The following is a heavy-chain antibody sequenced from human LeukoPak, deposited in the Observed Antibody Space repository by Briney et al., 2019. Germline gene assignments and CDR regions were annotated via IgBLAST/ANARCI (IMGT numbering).Heavy chain of an antibody. J-gene: IGHJ6*03. CDR3: ARAPSSYYDFWSGYYYYYYYMDV. Sequence: GTSVKVSCKASGFTFTSSAMQWVRQARGQRLEWIGWIVVGSGNTNYAQKFQERVTITRDMSTSTAYMELSSLRSEDTAVYYCARAPSSYYDFWSGYYYYYYYMDVWGKGTTVTVSS. D-gene: IGHD3-3*01. CDR2: IVVGSGNT. V-gene: IGHV1-58*02. CDR1: GFTFTSSA.